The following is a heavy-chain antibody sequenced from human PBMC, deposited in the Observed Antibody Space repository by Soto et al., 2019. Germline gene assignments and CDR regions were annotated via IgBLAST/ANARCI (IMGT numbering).Heavy chain of an antibody. CDR3: AKDSLRYFDWLFRGLDP. D-gene: IGHD3-9*01. V-gene: IGHV3-23*01. CDR1: GFTFSSYA. CDR2: ISGSGGST. Sequence: GGSLRLSCAASGFTFSSYAMSWVRQAPGKGLEWVSAISGSGGSTYYADSVKGRFTISRDNSKNTLYLQMNSLRAEDTAVYYCAKDSLRYFDWLFRGLDPSGQGPLVTVSS. J-gene: IGHJ5*02.